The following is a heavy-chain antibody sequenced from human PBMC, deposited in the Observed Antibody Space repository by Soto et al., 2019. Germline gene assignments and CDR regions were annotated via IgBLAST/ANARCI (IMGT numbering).Heavy chain of an antibody. Sequence: PGGSLRLSCAASGFTVSSNYMSWVRQAPGKGLEWVSVIYSGGSTYYADSVKGRFTISRDNSKNTLYLQMNSLRAEDTAVYYCARDQGQQLVPYYYYGMDVWGQGTTVTVSS. CDR1: GFTVSSNY. J-gene: IGHJ6*02. CDR3: ARDQGQQLVPYYYYGMDV. D-gene: IGHD6-13*01. CDR2: IYSGGST. V-gene: IGHV3-66*01.